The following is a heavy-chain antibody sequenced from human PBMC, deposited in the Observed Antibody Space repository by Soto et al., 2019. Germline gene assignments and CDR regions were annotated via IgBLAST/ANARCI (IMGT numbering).Heavy chain of an antibody. CDR3: ASRGGSRWWDLDY. V-gene: IGHV3-33*01. D-gene: IGHD6-19*01. CDR1: GFTFSNHG. J-gene: IGHJ4*02. Sequence: QVQLVESGGGVVQPGRSLRLCYAASGFTFSNHGMHWVRQAPGKGLEWLAVIWYDGGKTYYADSVKGRFTISRDNSKNTLYLQMNGLRAEDTAVYFCASRGGSRWWDLDYWGQGTLVTVSS. CDR2: IWYDGGKT.